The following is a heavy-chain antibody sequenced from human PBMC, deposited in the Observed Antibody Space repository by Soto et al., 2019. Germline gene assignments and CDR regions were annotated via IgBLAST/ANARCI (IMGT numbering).Heavy chain of an antibody. CDR2: ISGGGTTI. CDR1: GCRFSDHY. Sequence: GSLRVACSASGCRFSDHYMTGIRQAPGKGLEWVSKISGGGTTIYYADSVKGRFTVSRDNAKTSLYLQMNSLRAEDTAVYYCACDPYYYASGFWGQVTLVTVSP. CDR3: ACDPYYYASGF. J-gene: IGHJ4*02. D-gene: IGHD3-10*01. V-gene: IGHV3-11*01.